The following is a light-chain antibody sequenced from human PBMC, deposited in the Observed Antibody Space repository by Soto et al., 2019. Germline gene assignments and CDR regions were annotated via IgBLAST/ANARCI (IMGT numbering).Light chain of an antibody. Sequence: EIVLTQSPGTLSLSPGERATLSCRASQSVSSSYLAWYQQKPGQAPRLLIFGAGSWATGIPDRFSGSGSGTDFTLTISRLEPEDFAVYYCQQYGSSPWKFGQGTKVEIK. CDR2: GAG. V-gene: IGKV3-20*01. CDR1: QSVSSSY. CDR3: QQYGSSPWK. J-gene: IGKJ1*01.